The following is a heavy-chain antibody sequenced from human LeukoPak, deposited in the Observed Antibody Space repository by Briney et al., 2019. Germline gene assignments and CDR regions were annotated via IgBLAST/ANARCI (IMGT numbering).Heavy chain of an antibody. Sequence: ASVKVSCKTSGYSFTGFDVSWVRQAPGQGLEWMGWISGYNGNTNYAQNLQGRVTMTTDTSTSTAYMEVRSLRSDDTAVYYCARDLWWSGTDYYYYGMDVWGQGTTVTVSS. J-gene: IGHJ6*02. CDR3: ARDLWWSGTDYYYYGMDV. CDR2: ISGYNGNT. CDR1: GYSFTGFD. D-gene: IGHD3-16*01. V-gene: IGHV1-18*01.